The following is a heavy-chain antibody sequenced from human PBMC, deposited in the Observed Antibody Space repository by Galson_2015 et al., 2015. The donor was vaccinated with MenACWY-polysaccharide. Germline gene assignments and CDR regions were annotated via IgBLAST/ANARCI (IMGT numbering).Heavy chain of an antibody. V-gene: IGHV3-53*01. D-gene: IGHD3-10*01. CDR1: GFTVSSNS. J-gene: IGHJ4*02. Sequence: SLRLSCAASGFTVSSNSMTWVRQAPGKGLEWVSVLYNNGNRYYADSVKGRFTISRDDSENTVGLQMNSLRAEDTAVYYCARICRRSGECFFDYWGQGTVVTVSS. CDR3: ARICRRSGECFFDY. CDR2: LYNNGNR.